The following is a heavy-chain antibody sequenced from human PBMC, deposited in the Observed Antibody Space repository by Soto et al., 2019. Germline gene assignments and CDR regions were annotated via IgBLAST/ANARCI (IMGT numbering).Heavy chain of an antibody. CDR2: ISARGGTT. J-gene: IGHJ6*02. V-gene: IGHV3-23*01. CDR3: AKDRGFGAGHGMDV. CDR1: GFTFSNYA. Sequence: EVQLLESGGDLVQPGGSLRLSCEASGFTFSNYAMSWVRQAPRKGLEWVTGISARGGTTYYVDSVKGRFTISRDNSKNTLYLQMNALRVEDRAVYYCAKDRGFGAGHGMDVWRQGTTVTVSS. D-gene: IGHD3-10*01.